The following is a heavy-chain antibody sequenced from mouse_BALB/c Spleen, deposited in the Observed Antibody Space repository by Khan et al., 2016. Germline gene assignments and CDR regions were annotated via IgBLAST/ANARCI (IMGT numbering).Heavy chain of an antibody. CDR3: VRSGNYFDY. CDR1: GYTFTTAG. Sequence: QIQLVQSGPELKKPGETVRISCKASGYTFTTAGMQWVQKMPGKGLKWIGWINTHSGVPKYAEDFKGRFAFSLETSASTAYLQISNLKNEDTATYICVRSGNYFDYWGQGTTLTVSA. D-gene: IGHD1-1*02. CDR2: INTHSGVP. J-gene: IGHJ2*01. V-gene: IGHV9-4*02.